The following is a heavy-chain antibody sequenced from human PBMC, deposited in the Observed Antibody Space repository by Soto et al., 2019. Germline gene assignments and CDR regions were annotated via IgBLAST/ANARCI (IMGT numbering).Heavy chain of an antibody. V-gene: IGHV5-51*01. D-gene: IGHD3-10*01. CDR3: AIRRGSGPTPDAFDI. CDR2: IYPGDSDT. Sequence: GESLKISCKGSGYSFTSYWIGWVRQMPGKGLEWMGIIYPGDSDTRYSPSFQGQVTISADKSISTAYLQWSSLKASDTAIYYCAIRRGSGPTPDAFDIWGQGTMVTVSS. CDR1: GYSFTSYW. J-gene: IGHJ3*02.